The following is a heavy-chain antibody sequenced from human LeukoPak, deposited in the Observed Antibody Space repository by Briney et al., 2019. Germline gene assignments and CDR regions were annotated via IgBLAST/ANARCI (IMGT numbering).Heavy chain of an antibody. CDR2: ISYGGSNK. CDR3: ARGSLGYCDSTSCFTQFDY. J-gene: IGHJ4*02. V-gene: IGHV3-30*04. CDR1: GFTFRISA. D-gene: IGHD2-2*02. Sequence: GGSLRLSCAASGFTFRISAIHGVRQAPGKGREWVADISYGGSNKNYADSVKGRFTISRDNSKNTLYLQMNSLRAEDTAVYYCARGSLGYCDSTSCFTQFDYWGQGTLVTVSS.